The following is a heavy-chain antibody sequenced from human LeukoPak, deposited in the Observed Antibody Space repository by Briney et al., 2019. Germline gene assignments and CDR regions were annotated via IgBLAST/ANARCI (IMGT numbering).Heavy chain of an antibody. Sequence: ASVKVSCKASGYTFTSYGISWVRQAPGQGLEWMGWISAYNGNTNYAQKLQGRVTMTTDTSTSTAYMELRSLRSDDTAVYYCARLYDSNPCDAFDIWGQGTMVTVSS. CDR3: ARLYDSNPCDAFDI. CDR1: GYTFTSYG. V-gene: IGHV1-18*01. CDR2: ISAYNGNT. J-gene: IGHJ3*02. D-gene: IGHD3-3*01.